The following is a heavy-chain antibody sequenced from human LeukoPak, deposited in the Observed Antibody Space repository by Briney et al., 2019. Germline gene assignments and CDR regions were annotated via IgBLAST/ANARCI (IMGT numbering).Heavy chain of an antibody. J-gene: IGHJ4*02. CDR1: GFPFSSFW. Sequence: GGSLRLSCAASGFPFSSFWMSWVRQAPGKGLAWVANIKQDGGEAYLVDSVKGRFTISRDNAKSSLFLQMNSLRAEDTAVYYCARTFDRGWHFDYWGQGTLVTVSS. CDR3: ARTFDRGWHFDY. CDR2: IKQDGGEA. V-gene: IGHV3-7*03. D-gene: IGHD6-19*01.